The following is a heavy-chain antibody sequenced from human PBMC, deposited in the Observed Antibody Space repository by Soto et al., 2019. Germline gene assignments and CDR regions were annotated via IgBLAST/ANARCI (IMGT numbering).Heavy chain of an antibody. V-gene: IGHV4-61*01. Sequence: SETLSLTCTVSGGSVSSGSYYWSWIRQPPGKGLEWIGYIYYSGSTNYNPSLKSRVTISVDTSKNQFSLKLSSVTAADTAVYYCARGYFYDFWSGYVNWFDPWGQGTLVTSPQ. CDR2: IYYSGST. CDR3: ARGYFYDFWSGYVNWFDP. J-gene: IGHJ5*02. D-gene: IGHD3-3*01. CDR1: GGSVSSGSYY.